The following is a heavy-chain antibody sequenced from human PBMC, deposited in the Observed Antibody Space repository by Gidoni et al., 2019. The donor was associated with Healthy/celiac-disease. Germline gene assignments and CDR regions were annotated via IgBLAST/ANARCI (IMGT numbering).Heavy chain of an antibody. J-gene: IGHJ4*02. V-gene: IGHV1-46*01. CDR1: GYTFTSYY. D-gene: IGHD5-18*01. CDR3: ARLDSYGYAY. Sequence: VQLVQSGAEVKKPGDSVKVCCKASGYTFTSYYMHWVRQAPGQGLEWMGIINPSGGSTTYAQKFQCRVTMTRDTSTSTVYMELSSLRAEDTAVYYCARLDSYGYAYWGQGTLVTVSS. CDR2: INPSGGST.